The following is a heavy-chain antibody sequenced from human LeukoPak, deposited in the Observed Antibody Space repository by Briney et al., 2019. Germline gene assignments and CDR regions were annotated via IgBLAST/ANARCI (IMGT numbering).Heavy chain of an antibody. CDR2: ITPKSGGT. V-gene: IGHV1-2*02. CDR1: GYTFTGYY. D-gene: IGHD2/OR15-2a*01. CDR3: ARDEYLLNGFDI. J-gene: IGHJ3*02. Sequence: ASVKVSCKASGYTFTGYYIYWVRQAPGQGLEWMGWITPKSGGTNYAQRFQGRVTMTRDTSISTAYMELTRLTSDDTAMYYCARDEYLLNGFDIWGQGTMVTVSS.